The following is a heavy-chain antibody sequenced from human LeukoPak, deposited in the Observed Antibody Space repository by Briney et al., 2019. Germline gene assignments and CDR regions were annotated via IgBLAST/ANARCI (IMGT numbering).Heavy chain of an antibody. CDR2: MSHSGST. Sequence: PSETLSLTCAVSGYSISSGYHWAWIRQPPGKGLEWIGSMSHSGSTYYNPSLKSRVTISVDTSKNQFSVKLSSVSAADTAVYYCARIGMRSARFDYWGQGTLVTVSS. D-gene: IGHD3-3*01. CDR1: GYSISSGYH. V-gene: IGHV4-38-2*01. CDR3: ARIGMRSARFDY. J-gene: IGHJ4*02.